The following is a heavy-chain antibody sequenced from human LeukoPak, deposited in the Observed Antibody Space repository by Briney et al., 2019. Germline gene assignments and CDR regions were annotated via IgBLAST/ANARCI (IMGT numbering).Heavy chain of an antibody. CDR2: INPNSGGT. V-gene: IGHV1-2*02. CDR1: GYTFIGYY. D-gene: IGHD4-17*01. Sequence: ASVKVSCKASGYTFIGYYMHWVRQAPGQGLEWMGWINPNSGGTNYAQKFQGRVTMTRDTSISTAYMELSRLRSDDTAVYYCARVMRLRSNWFDPWGQGTLVTVSS. J-gene: IGHJ5*02. CDR3: ARVMRLRSNWFDP.